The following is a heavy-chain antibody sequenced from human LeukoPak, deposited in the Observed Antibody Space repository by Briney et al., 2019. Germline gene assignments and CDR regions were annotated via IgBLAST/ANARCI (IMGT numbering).Heavy chain of an antibody. V-gene: IGHV4-34*01. CDR2: IHHSGST. CDR3: TRQSGTVTPIDY. D-gene: IGHD4-17*01. J-gene: IGHJ4*02. Sequence: SETLSLTCAVSSGSLSGYSWGWIRQAPGKGLDWIGEIHHSGSTTYNSSLKNRVTISLDKPKSQFSLILTSVTAADTAVYYCTRQSGTVTPIDYWGQGILVTDSS. CDR1: SGSLSGYS.